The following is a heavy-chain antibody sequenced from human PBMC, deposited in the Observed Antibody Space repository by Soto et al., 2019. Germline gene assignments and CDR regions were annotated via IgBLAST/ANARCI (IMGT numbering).Heavy chain of an antibody. D-gene: IGHD2-8*01. CDR1: GGTFSSYA. Sequence: SVKVSCKASGGTFSSYAISWVRQAPGQGLEWVGGIIPIFGTANYAQKFQGRVTITADESTSTAYMELSSLRSEDTAVYYCARGGYCTNGVCYLVYWGQGTLVTVSS. CDR2: IIPIFGTA. V-gene: IGHV1-69*13. J-gene: IGHJ4*02. CDR3: ARGGYCTNGVCYLVY.